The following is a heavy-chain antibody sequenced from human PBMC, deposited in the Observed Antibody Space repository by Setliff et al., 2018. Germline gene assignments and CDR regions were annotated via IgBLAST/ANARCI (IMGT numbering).Heavy chain of an antibody. J-gene: IGHJ4*02. CDR3: ARSENCFSTHCSPYDY. D-gene: IGHD2-2*01. CDR2: IKQDGSGK. CDR1: GFTFSSYW. Sequence: GGSLRLSCAASGFTFSSYWMSWVRQAPGKGLEWVANIKQDGSGKYYVDSVKGRFTISRDNAKNSLYLQMNSPRAEDTATYYCARSENCFSTHCSPYDYWGQGTLVTVSS. V-gene: IGHV3-7*01.